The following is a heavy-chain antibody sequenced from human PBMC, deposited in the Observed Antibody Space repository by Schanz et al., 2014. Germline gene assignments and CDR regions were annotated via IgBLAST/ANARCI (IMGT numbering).Heavy chain of an antibody. J-gene: IGHJ6*02. CDR2: LSGSGGST. CDR1: GFTVSSNH. V-gene: IGHV3-23*04. D-gene: IGHD2-15*01. Sequence: EVQLVESGGGLVQSGGSLRLSCAVSGFTVSSNHMSWVRQAPGKGLEWVSALSGSGGSTYYADSVKGRFTISRDNSKITLYLQMNSLRAEDTAVYYCAKARRKSNCSGGRCFHYSYYGMDVWGQGTTVTVSS. CDR3: AKARRKSNCSGGRCFHYSYYGMDV.